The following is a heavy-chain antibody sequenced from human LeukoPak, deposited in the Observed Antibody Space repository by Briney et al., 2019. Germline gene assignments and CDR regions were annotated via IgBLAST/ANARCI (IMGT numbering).Heavy chain of an antibody. J-gene: IGHJ6*03. CDR2: INPNSGGT. CDR3: ARVAGTELYYYYMDV. D-gene: IGHD6-19*01. CDR1: GGTFSSYA. V-gene: IGHV1-2*02. Sequence: GASVKVSCKASGGTFSSYAISWVRQAPGQGLEWMGWINPNSGGTNYAQKFQGRVTMTRDTSISTAYMELSRLRSDDTAVYYCARVAGTELYYYYMDVWGKGTTVTISS.